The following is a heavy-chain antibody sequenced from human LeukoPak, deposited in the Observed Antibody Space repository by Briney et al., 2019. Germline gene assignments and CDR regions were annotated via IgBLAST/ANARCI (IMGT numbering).Heavy chain of an antibody. D-gene: IGHD6-19*01. CDR2: IYYSGST. CDR3: ARLTGYSSGWYESVTGFDY. V-gene: IGHV4-59*01. Sequence: SETLSLTCTVSGGSISSYYWSWIRQPPGKGLEWIGYIYYSGSTNYNPSLKSRVTISVDTSKNQFSLKLSSVTAADTAVYYCARLTGYSSGWYESVTGFDYWGRGTLVTVSS. J-gene: IGHJ4*02. CDR1: GGSISSYY.